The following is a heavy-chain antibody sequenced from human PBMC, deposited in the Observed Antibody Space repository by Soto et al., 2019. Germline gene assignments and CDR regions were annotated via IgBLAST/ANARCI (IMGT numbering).Heavy chain of an antibody. D-gene: IGHD3-9*01. V-gene: IGHV4-39*01. CDR3: ARLEGLATISYYFVF. CDR1: GDSINSDKYY. Sequence: LETLSLTYSVSGDSINSDKYYWGWNRQPPGKGLEWIGSIYYRGNAYYNPSLQTRVTISLDKSRSQFSLKLNSVTAADSAVYFCARLEGLATISYYFVFWGPGALVTVSS. CDR2: IYYRGNA. J-gene: IGHJ4*02.